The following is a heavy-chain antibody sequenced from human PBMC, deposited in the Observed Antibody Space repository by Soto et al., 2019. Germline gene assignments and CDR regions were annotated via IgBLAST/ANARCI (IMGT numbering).Heavy chain of an antibody. CDR2: ISWNGDAT. D-gene: IGHD3-10*01. Sequence: EVQLVESGGGLVQPGGSLRLSCAASGFTFDDYAIHWVRQIPGKGLEWVSGISWNGDATGYADSVKGRFTISRDNAKNSLYLQMDSLQSADTAMYYCANLPLYGSGFDCWGQGTLVTVSS. CDR3: ANLPLYGSGFDC. CDR1: GFTFDDYA. J-gene: IGHJ4*02. V-gene: IGHV3-9*01.